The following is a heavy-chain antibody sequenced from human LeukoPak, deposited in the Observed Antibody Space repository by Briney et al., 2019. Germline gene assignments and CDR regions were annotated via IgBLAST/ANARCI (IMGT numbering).Heavy chain of an antibody. V-gene: IGHV3-21*01. CDR3: XXXPXMYXDXLTXYYRPDGAFDI. D-gene: IGHD3-9*01. Sequence: PGGSLRLSCAASGFTFSSYSMNWVRQAPGKGLEWVSSISSSSSYIYYADSVKGRFTISRDNAKNSLYLQMNRLRAEDTALYYXXXXPXMYXDXLTXYYRPDGAFDIWGQGTXVTVS. CDR2: ISSSSSYI. J-gene: IGHJ3*02. CDR1: GFTFSSYS.